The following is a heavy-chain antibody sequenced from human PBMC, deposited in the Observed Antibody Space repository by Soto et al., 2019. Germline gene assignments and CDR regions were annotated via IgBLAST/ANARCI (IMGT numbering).Heavy chain of an antibody. CDR3: ARGGTVTNEQLDY. CDR1: GFTFSSSA. V-gene: IGHV1-2*04. D-gene: IGHD4-17*01. J-gene: IGHJ4*02. CDR2: INPNSGGT. Sequence: GASVKVSCKTSGFTFSSSAVHWVRQAPGQGLEWMGWINPNSGGTNYAQKFQGWVTMTRDTSLSTAYMELSRLRSDDTAVYYCARGGTVTNEQLDYWGQGTLVTVSS.